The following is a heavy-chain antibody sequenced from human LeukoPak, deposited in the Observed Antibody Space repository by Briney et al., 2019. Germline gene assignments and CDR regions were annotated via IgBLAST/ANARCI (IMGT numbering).Heavy chain of an antibody. V-gene: IGHV1-69*05. Sequence: SVKVSCKASGGTFSSYAISWVRQAPGQGLEWMGGIIPIFGTANYAQKLQGRVTMTTDTSTSTAYMELRSLRSDDTAVYYCARDWGHCSGGSCYSAWGQGTLVTVSS. D-gene: IGHD2-15*01. CDR1: GGTFSSYA. CDR2: IIPIFGTA. J-gene: IGHJ5*02. CDR3: ARDWGHCSGGSCYSA.